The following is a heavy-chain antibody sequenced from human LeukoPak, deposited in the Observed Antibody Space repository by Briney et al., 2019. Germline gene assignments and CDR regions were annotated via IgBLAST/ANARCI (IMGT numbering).Heavy chain of an antibody. CDR1: GASVGSAGYY. J-gene: IGHJ4*02. V-gene: IGHV4-61*08. CDR3: ARTQSQSGSYRYYFAY. D-gene: IGHD1-26*01. Sequence: PSETLSLTCTVSGASVGSAGYYWSWIRQPPGGGLEWIGYVYYIDNTNYNPSLKSRVTMSVNPSKNQFSLNLHPVTAADTAMYYCARTQSQSGSYRYYFAYWGQGTLVTVSS. CDR2: VYYIDNT.